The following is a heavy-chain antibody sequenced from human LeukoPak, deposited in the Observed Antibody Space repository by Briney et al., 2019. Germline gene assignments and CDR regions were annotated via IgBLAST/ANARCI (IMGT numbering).Heavy chain of an antibody. V-gene: IGHV4-31*03. Sequence: SETLSLTCTVSGGSISSGGYYWSWIRQHPGKGREWIGYIYYSGSTYYNPSLKSRVTISVDTSKNQFSLKLSSVTAADTAVYYCARGSPYDFWSGPDFDYWGQGTLVTVSS. CDR2: IYYSGST. CDR1: GGSISSGGYY. D-gene: IGHD3-3*01. J-gene: IGHJ4*02. CDR3: ARGSPYDFWSGPDFDY.